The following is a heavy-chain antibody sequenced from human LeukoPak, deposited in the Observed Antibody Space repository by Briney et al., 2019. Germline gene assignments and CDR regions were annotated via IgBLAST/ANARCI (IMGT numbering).Heavy chain of an antibody. CDR2: IYTSGST. D-gene: IGHD6-13*01. J-gene: IGHJ4*02. V-gene: IGHV4-61*02. CDR3: ARWGIAAHFDY. Sequence: PSQTLSLTCTVSGGSISSGSYYWSWIRQPAGKGLEWIGRIYTSGSTNYNPSLKSRVTMSVDTSKNQFSLKLSSVTAADTAVYYCARWGIAAHFDYWGQGTLVTVSS. CDR1: GGSISSGSYY.